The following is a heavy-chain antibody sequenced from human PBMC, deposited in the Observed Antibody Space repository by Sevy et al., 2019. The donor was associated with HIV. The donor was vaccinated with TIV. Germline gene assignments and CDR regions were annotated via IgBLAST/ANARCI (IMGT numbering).Heavy chain of an antibody. Sequence: GGSLRLSCAASGFTFSSYWMHWVRQVPGKGLVWVSRIKSDGSSTSYADSVKGRFTISRDNAKNTLYLQMNSMRAEDTAVYYCARDRSGSYHVSDNWFDPWGQGTLVTVSS. D-gene: IGHD1-26*01. CDR2: IKSDGSST. V-gene: IGHV3-74*01. CDR3: ARDRSGSYHVSDNWFDP. J-gene: IGHJ5*02. CDR1: GFTFSSYW.